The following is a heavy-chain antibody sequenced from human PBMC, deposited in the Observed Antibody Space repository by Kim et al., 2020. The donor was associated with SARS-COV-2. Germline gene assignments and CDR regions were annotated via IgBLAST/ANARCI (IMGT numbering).Heavy chain of an antibody. CDR3: ARLAPNSKDY. D-gene: IGHD3-22*01. J-gene: IGHJ4*02. CDR2: IFHSVNT. CDR1: GDSMNSYGYF. V-gene: IGHV4-39*01. Sequence: SETLSLTCTVSGDSMNSYGYFWGWIRQPPGKGLEWIGNIFHSVNTNYNPSLKSRVTMSVDTSRKQFSLKLRSVTAADTAIYYCARLAPNSKDYWGQGTLVTVSS.